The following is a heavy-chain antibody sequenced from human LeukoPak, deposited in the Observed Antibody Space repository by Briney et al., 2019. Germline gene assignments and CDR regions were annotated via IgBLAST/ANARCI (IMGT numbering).Heavy chain of an antibody. V-gene: IGHV4-34*01. J-gene: IGHJ4*02. CDR2: INHSGST. CDR1: GGSISSYY. Sequence: SETLSLTCTVSGGSISSYYWSWIPKPPGKGLECIGEINHSGSTHYNPSLKSRVTISADTSKNQFSLKLSSVTAADTAVYYCASRHVDTTMVTDYWGQGILVTVSS. D-gene: IGHD5-18*01. CDR3: ASRHVDTTMVTDY.